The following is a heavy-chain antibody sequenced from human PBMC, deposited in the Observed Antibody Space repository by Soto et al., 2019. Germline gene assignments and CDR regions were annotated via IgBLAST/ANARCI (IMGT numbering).Heavy chain of an antibody. Sequence: VGSLRLSCSASGFTFSTYPMHWVRQAPRKGLEWVSAISTNGDRTFYAESVKGRFTISRDNSKNTLYLQMSSLRAEDTAVYYCVKDCSSGSGYKDYFEYWGQGTPGTGS. J-gene: IGHJ4*02. D-gene: IGHD6-25*01. CDR2: ISTNGDRT. CDR3: VKDCSSGSGYKDYFEY. CDR1: GFTFSTYP. V-gene: IGHV3-64D*06.